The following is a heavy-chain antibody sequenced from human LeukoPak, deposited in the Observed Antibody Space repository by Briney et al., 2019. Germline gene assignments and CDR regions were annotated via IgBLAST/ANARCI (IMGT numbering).Heavy chain of an antibody. Sequence: SETLSLTCTVSSGSISRYYWSWIRQPPGKGLEWIGYIYYSGSTNYNPSPKSRVTISVDTSKNQFSLKLSSVTAADTAMYYCARERDGGNNNWFDPWGQGTLVTVSS. J-gene: IGHJ5*01. D-gene: IGHD4-23*01. CDR1: SGSISRYY. CDR3: ARERDGGNNNWFDP. CDR2: IYYSGST. V-gene: IGHV4-59*01.